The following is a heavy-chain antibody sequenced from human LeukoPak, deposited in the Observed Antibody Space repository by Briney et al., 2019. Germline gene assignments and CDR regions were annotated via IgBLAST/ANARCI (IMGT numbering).Heavy chain of an antibody. CDR2: INPSGGST. J-gene: IGHJ4*02. Sequence: ASVKVSCKASGYTFTSYYMHWVRQAPGQGLEWMGIINPSGGSTSYAQKFQGRVTMTRDTSTSTVYMELSSLRSEDTAVYYCARARNIRGAPGYFDYWGQGTLVTVSS. CDR1: GYTFTSYY. V-gene: IGHV1-46*01. D-gene: IGHD1-26*01. CDR3: ARARNIRGAPGYFDY.